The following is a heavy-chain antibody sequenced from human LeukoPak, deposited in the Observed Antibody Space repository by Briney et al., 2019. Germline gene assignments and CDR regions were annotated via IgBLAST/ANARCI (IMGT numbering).Heavy chain of an antibody. CDR1: GYTFTGYY. J-gene: IGHJ4*02. CDR3: AREGSGSYYGF. Sequence: ASVKVSCKASGYTFTGYYMHWVRQAPGQGLEWMGIINPSGGSTSYAQKFQGRVTMTRDMSTSTVYMELSSLRSEDTAVYYCAREGSGSYYGFWGQGTLVTVSS. CDR2: INPSGGST. V-gene: IGHV1-46*01. D-gene: IGHD3-10*01.